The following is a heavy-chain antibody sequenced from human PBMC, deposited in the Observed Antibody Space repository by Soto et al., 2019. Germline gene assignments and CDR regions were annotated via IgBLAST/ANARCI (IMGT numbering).Heavy chain of an antibody. J-gene: IGHJ4*02. Sequence: PGGSLRLSCAASGFTFSDYYMSWIRQAPGKGLEWVSYISSSSSYTNYADSVKGRFTISRDNAKNSLYLQMNSLRAEDTAVYYCARDVERYCSSTSCLLSPYFDYWGQGTLVTVSS. V-gene: IGHV3-11*06. D-gene: IGHD2-2*01. CDR3: ARDVERYCSSTSCLLSPYFDY. CDR2: ISSSSSYT. CDR1: GFTFSDYY.